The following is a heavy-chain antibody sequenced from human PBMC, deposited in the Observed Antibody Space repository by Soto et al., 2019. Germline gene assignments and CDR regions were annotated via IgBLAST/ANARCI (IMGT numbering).Heavy chain of an antibody. D-gene: IGHD5-18*01. CDR3: AREDLDTAMPYGMDV. J-gene: IGHJ6*02. CDR2: IIPIFGTA. Sequence: QVQLVQSGAEVKKPGSSVKVSCKASGGTFSSYAISWVRQAPGQGLEWMGGIIPIFGTANYAQKFQGRVTITADESTSTAYVELRSLRSEDTAVYYCAREDLDTAMPYGMDVWGQGTTVTVSS. CDR1: GGTFSSYA. V-gene: IGHV1-69*12.